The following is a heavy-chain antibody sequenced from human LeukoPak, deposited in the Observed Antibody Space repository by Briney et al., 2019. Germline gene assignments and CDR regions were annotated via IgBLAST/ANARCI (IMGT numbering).Heavy chain of an antibody. V-gene: IGHV3-21*01. CDR1: GFTFSTYS. D-gene: IGHD2-21*01. Sequence: GGSLRLSCAAFGFTFSTYSMSWVRQPPGKGLEWVSTITSSSSYIYDADSVKGRFTVSRDNAKNSLYLQMNSLRAEDTAIYYCARSISVGEEAYWGQGTLVTVSS. CDR3: ARSISVGEEAY. CDR2: ITSSSSYI. J-gene: IGHJ4*02.